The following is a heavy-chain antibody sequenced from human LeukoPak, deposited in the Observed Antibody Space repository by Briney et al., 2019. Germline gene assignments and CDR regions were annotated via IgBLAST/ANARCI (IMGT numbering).Heavy chain of an antibody. Sequence: GGSLRLSCAASGFTFRSYWMHWVRQVPGKGLVWVSRINSDGSSTSYADSVKGRFTISRDNSKNTLYLQMNSLRAEDTAVYYCVKLSIIGVDYWGQGALVTVSS. V-gene: IGHV3-74*01. CDR3: VKLSIIGVDY. J-gene: IGHJ4*02. CDR2: INSDGSST. D-gene: IGHD2/OR15-2a*01. CDR1: GFTFRSYW.